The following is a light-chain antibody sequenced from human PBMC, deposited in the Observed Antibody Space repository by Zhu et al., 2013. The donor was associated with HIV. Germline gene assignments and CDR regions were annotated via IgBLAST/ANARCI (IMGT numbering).Light chain of an antibody. CDR2: GAS. Sequence: EIVLTQSPGTLSLSPGERATLSCGSSQSVISTSLAWYQQKPGQAPRLLIYGASNRATGIPDRFSGSGSGTDFTLTISRLEPEDFAVYYCQQRSNWPPMCSFGQGTKLEIK. CDR1: QSVISTS. V-gene: IGKV3D-20*02. CDR3: QQRSNWPPMCS. J-gene: IGKJ2*04.